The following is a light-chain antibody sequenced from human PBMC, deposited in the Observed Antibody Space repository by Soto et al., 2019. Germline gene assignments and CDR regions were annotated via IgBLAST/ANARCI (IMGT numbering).Light chain of an antibody. J-gene: IGLJ3*02. V-gene: IGLV1-40*01. Sequence: QSVLTQPPSVSGAPGQRVTISCTGSRSNIGTYDVHWYQQFPGTAPKLLISGNSNRPSGVPDRFSGSKSGTSASLAIAGLQAEDEADYYCQSFDSSVSVWVFGGGTKLTVL. CDR2: GNS. CDR1: RSNIGTYD. CDR3: QSFDSSVSVWV.